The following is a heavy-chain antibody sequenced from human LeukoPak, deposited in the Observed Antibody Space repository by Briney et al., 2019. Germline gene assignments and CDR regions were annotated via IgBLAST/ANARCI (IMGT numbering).Heavy chain of an antibody. J-gene: IGHJ3*02. CDR2: INWNGGTT. CDR1: GFTFDDYG. V-gene: IGHV3-20*04. Sequence: GGSLRLSCAASGFTFDDYGMSWVRQPPGKGLEWVSGINWNGGTTGYVDSVKGRFTISRDNAKNSLYLQMNILRAEDTALYYCARDKGKYGRSAFDIWGQGTMVTVSS. D-gene: IGHD1-14*01. CDR3: ARDKGKYGRSAFDI.